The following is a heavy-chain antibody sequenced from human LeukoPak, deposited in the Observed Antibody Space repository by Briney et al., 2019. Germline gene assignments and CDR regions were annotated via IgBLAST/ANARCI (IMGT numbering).Heavy chain of an antibody. CDR1: GFTFSSYA. V-gene: IGHV3-23*01. D-gene: IGHD3-22*01. Sequence: GGSLRLSCAASGFTFSSYAMSWVRQAPGKGLEWVSAISGSGGSTYYADSVKGRFTISRDNSKNTLYLQMNSLRAEDTAVYYCAKPLVDNYFHSSGYDCYFDYWGQGTLVTVSS. CDR2: ISGSGGST. J-gene: IGHJ4*02. CDR3: AKPLVDNYFHSSGYDCYFDY.